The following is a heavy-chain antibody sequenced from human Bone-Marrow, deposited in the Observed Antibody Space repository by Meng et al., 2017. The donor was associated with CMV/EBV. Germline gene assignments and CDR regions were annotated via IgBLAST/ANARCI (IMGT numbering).Heavy chain of an antibody. CDR1: GFTFSSYG. V-gene: IGHV3-21*01. J-gene: IGHJ6*02. CDR2: ISSSSSYI. Sequence: GGSLRLSCAASGFTFSSYGMHWVRQAPGKGLEWVSSISSSSSYIYYADSVKGRFTISRDNAKNSLYLQMNSLRAEDTAVYYCARDCSSTSCFYQYYYYYGMDVWGQGTTVTVSS. D-gene: IGHD2-2*01. CDR3: ARDCSSTSCFYQYYYYYGMDV.